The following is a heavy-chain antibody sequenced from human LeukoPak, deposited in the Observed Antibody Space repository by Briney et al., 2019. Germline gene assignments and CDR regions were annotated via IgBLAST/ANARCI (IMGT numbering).Heavy chain of an antibody. Sequence: PSETLSLTCAVDGGSFSGYYWSWIRQPPGKGLEWIGEINHSGSTNYNPSLKSRVTISVDTSKNQFSLKLSSVTAADTAVYYCARAQKEYDILTGYYVDYWGQGTLVTVSS. CDR1: GGSFSGYY. J-gene: IGHJ4*02. CDR3: ARAQKEYDILTGYYVDY. D-gene: IGHD3-9*01. V-gene: IGHV4-34*01. CDR2: INHSGST.